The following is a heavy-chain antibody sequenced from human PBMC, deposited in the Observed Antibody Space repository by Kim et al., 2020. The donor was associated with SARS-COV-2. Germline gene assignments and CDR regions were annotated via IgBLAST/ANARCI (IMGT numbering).Heavy chain of an antibody. J-gene: IGHJ4*02. CDR2: IYPGDSDT. CDR3: ARPGISYSSGWYGLDY. D-gene: IGHD6-19*01. CDR1: GYSFTSYW. V-gene: IGHV5-51*01. Sequence: GASLKISCKGSGYSFTSYWIGWVRQMPGKGLEWMGIIYPGDSDTRYSPSFQGQVTISADKSISTAYLQWSSLKASDTAMYYCARPGISYSSGWYGLDYWGQGTLVTVSS.